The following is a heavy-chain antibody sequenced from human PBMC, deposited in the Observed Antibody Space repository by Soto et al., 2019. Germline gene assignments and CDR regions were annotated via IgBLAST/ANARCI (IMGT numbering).Heavy chain of an antibody. CDR1: GGTFSSYA. CDR3: ASLVDTAMVGYYCMDV. V-gene: IGHV1-69*06. J-gene: IGHJ6*02. Sequence: QVQLVQSGAEVKKPGSSVKVSCKASGGTFSSYAISWVRQAPGQGLEWMGGIIPIFGTANYAQKFQGSVTITADKSTRTAYMELSSLRSEDTAVYYCASLVDTAMVGYYCMDVGGQGTTVTVSS. CDR2: IIPIFGTA. D-gene: IGHD5-18*01.